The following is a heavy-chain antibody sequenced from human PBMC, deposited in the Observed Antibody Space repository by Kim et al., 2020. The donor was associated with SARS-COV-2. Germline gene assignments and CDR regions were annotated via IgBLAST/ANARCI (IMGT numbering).Heavy chain of an antibody. CDR3: ARDRTRWYVLYRQDYGMDV. CDR2: ISSSGSTI. V-gene: IGHV3-48*03. Sequence: GGSLRLSCAASGFTFSSYEMNWVRQAPGKGLEWVSYISSSGSTIYYADSVKGRFPISRDNAKNSLYLQMNSLRAEDTAVYYCARDRTRWYVLYRQDYGMDVWRQGTTVTVSS. D-gene: IGHD6-13*01. CDR1: GFTFSSYE. J-gene: IGHJ6*02.